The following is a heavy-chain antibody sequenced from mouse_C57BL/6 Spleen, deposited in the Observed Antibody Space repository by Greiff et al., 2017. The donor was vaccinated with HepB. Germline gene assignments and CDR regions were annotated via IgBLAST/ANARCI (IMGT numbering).Heavy chain of an antibody. Sequence: VQLQQSGPELVKPGASVKIPCKASGYTFTDYNMDWVKQSHGKSLAWIGDINPNNGGTIYNQKFKGKATLTVDKSSSTAYMELRSLTSEDTAVYYCARGDSNYVNWYFDVWGTGTTVTVSS. CDR3: ARGDSNYVNWYFDV. D-gene: IGHD2-5*01. CDR2: INPNNGGT. J-gene: IGHJ1*03. V-gene: IGHV1-18*01. CDR1: GYTFTDYN.